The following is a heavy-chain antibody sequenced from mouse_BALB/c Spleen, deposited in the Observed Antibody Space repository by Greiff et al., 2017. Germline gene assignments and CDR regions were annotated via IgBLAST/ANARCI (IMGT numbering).Heavy chain of an antibody. CDR1: GISITTGNYR. Sequence: DVHLVESGPGLVKPSQTVSLTCTVTGISITTGNYRWSWIRQFPGNKLEWIGYIYYSGTITYNPSLTSRTTITRDTSKNQFFLEMNSLTAEDTATYYCARDNDYDYAMDYWGQGTSVTVSS. J-gene: IGHJ4*01. V-gene: IGHV3-5*02. CDR2: IYYSGTI. CDR3: ARDNDYDYAMDY. D-gene: IGHD2-4*01.